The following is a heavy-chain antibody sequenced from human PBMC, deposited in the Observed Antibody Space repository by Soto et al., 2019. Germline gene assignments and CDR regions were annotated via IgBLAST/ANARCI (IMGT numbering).Heavy chain of an antibody. V-gene: IGHV4-61*01. CDR1: GGSVSNKTYY. J-gene: IGHJ4*02. Sequence: SETLSLTCSVSGGSVSNKTYYWSWIRQPPGKRLEWLGYVYYSGTTHYNPSLKSRFTISVVLSKYQFSLRLISVSTSDTALYYCARNTAVPNTLRSRYFFDYWGQGTLVTVSS. CDR3: ARNTAVPNTLRSRYFFDY. D-gene: IGHD2-15*01. CDR2: VYYSGTT.